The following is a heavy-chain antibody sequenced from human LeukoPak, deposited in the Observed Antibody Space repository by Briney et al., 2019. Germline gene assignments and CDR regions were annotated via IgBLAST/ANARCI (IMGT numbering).Heavy chain of an antibody. V-gene: IGHV1-18*01. CDR3: ARDIGQQLVPFDY. J-gene: IGHJ4*02. Sequence: ASVKVSCKASGYTFTSYGISWVRQAPGQGLEWMGWISAYNGNTNYAQKLQGRVTMTRDTSTSTVYMELSSLRSEDTAVYYCARDIGQQLVPFDYWGQGTLVTVSS. D-gene: IGHD6-13*01. CDR1: GYTFTSYG. CDR2: ISAYNGNT.